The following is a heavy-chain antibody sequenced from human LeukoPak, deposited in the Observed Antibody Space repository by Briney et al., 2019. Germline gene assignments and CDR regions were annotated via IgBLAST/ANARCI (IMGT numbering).Heavy chain of an antibody. Sequence: GGSLRLSCAASGFTFSTYWMHWVRQAPGKGLLWVSRINTDGSITNYADSVKGRFAISRDNAKNTLYLQMNSLRSEDTAVYYCARVPPSVGEATSEYFQDWGQGTLVTVSS. CDR3: ARVPPSVGEATSEYFQD. CDR2: INTDGSIT. J-gene: IGHJ1*01. CDR1: GFTFSTYW. D-gene: IGHD1-26*01. V-gene: IGHV3-74*01.